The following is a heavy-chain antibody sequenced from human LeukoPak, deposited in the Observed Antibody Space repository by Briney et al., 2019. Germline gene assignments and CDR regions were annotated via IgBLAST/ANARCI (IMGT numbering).Heavy chain of an antibody. CDR3: ARYKTGNNWFDH. J-gene: IGHJ5*02. CDR1: GGSISNYY. V-gene: IGHV4-59*13. CDR2: VSYSGST. Sequence: SETLSLTCTVSGGSISNYYWSWIRQPPGKELEWIGYVSYSGSTNYNPSLNSRVTISIDTSKSQFSLKLSSVTIADTAVYYCARYKTGNNWFDHWGQGTLVTVSS. D-gene: IGHD1-1*01.